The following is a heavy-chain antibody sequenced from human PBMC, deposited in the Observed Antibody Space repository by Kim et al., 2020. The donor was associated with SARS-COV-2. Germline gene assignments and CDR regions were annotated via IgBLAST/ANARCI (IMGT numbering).Heavy chain of an antibody. J-gene: IGHJ1*01. CDR1: GFTFTYYA. D-gene: IGHD2-8*01. CDR2: ISESGETT. CDR3: AEQYVQP. Sequence: GGSLRLSCVASGFTFTYYAMNWVRQAPGKGLEWVSSISESGETTHYADSVKGRFTISRDNSKNTLSLQMNSLRAEDTAVYYCAEQYVQPWGQGPLVTVSS. V-gene: IGHV3-23*01.